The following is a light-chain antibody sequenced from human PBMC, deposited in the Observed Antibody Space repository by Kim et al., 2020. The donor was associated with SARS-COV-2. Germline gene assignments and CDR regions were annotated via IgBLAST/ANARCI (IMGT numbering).Light chain of an antibody. CDR3: QSSDNTNLV. CDR1: SGSIASNT. V-gene: IGLV6-57*01. J-gene: IGLJ2*01. CDR2: ENN. Sequence: GKKILISCPRRSGSIASNTVQWYRQRPGSTPTTLIYENNERPSGVPDRFSGSIDRSSNSASLTISGLQTEDEADYYCQSSDNTNLVFGGGTQLTVL.